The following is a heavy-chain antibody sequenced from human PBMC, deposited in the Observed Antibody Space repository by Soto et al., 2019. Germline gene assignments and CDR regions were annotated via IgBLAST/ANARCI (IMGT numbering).Heavy chain of an antibody. D-gene: IGHD2-21*02. CDR3: ALPPNCGRDCSAASYWYFDI. CDR1: GLTFGNYA. V-gene: IGHV3-23*01. CDR2: ISGDSGRT. Sequence: EVQLLESGGGLVQPGGSVRLSCAASGLTFGNYAMSWVRQAPGKGLEWVSAISGDSGRTYYADSVKGRFTISRDNSNNTLYLQMNTLRVDDHPVYYCALPPNCGRDCSAASYWYFDIWGRGTLVTVSP. J-gene: IGHJ2*01.